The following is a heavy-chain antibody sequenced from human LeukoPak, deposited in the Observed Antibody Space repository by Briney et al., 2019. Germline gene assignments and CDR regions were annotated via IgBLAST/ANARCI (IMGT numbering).Heavy chain of an antibody. J-gene: IGHJ4*02. CDR3: ARSRNPYSSGWLDY. V-gene: IGHV3-66*01. D-gene: IGHD6-19*01. CDR2: IYSGGST. CDR1: GFTFSSYE. Sequence: GGSLRLSCAASGFTFSSYEMNWVRQAPGKGLEWVSVIYSGGSTYYADSVKGRFTISRDNSKNTLYLQMNSLRAEDTAVYYCARSRNPYSSGWLDYWGQGTLVTVSS.